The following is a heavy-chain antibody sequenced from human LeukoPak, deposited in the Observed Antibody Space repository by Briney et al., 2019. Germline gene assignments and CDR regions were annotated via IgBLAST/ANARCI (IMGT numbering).Heavy chain of an antibody. CDR1: GFTFDSYW. CDR2: IKQDGNEK. D-gene: IGHD1-14*01. V-gene: IGHV3-7*01. J-gene: IGHJ4*02. CDR3: TRDPLTQNDY. Sequence: GGSLRLSCVASGFTFDSYWMSWVRQAPGKGLEWVANIKQDGNEKYYVDSVKGRFTIYRDNAENSLYLQMNSLRAEDTAVYYCTRDPLTQNDYWGQGTRVTVSS.